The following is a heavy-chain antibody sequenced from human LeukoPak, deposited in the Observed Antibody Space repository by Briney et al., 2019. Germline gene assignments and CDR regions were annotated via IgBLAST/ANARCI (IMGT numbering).Heavy chain of an antibody. D-gene: IGHD4-17*01. CDR1: GFTFSSYW. J-gene: IGHJ3*02. CDR2: IKQDGSEK. CDR3: ARDRSTVSLTDAFDI. Sequence: GGSLRLSCAASGFTFSSYWMSWVRQAPGKGLEWVANIKQDGSEKYYVDSVKGRFTISRDNAKNSLYLQMNSLRAEDTAVYYCARDRSTVSLTDAFDIWGQGTMVTVSS. V-gene: IGHV3-7*01.